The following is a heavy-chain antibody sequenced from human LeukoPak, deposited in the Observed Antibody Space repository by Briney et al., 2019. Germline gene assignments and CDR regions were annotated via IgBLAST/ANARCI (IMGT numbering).Heavy chain of an antibody. CDR2: IYPGDSGP. CDR3: GMSGDRLHLQDDVFDV. J-gene: IGHJ3*01. V-gene: IGHV5-51*01. D-gene: IGHD1-26*01. CDR1: GYSFTSYC. Sequence: GESLKISCKVSGYSFTSYCIGWVRQLPGKGLEWMGIIYPGDSGPTYSPSFQGQVTISVDKSINTAYLQWSSLPASDTAMYYCGMSGDRLHLQDDVFDVWGEGTMVTVST.